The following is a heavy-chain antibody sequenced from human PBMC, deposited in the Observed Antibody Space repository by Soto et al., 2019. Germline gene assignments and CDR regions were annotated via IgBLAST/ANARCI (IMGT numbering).Heavy chain of an antibody. CDR3: ARDKITGLFDY. CDR2: MYHSGNT. J-gene: IGHJ4*02. Sequence: PSETLSLTCTVSGDSISSNNYYWGWIRQPPGMGLEWIGSMYHSGNTYHNPSLKSRVTISVDTSKNQFSLKLTSVTAADTAVYYCARDKITGLFDYWGQGTLVTVSS. V-gene: IGHV4-39*07. D-gene: IGHD2-8*02. CDR1: GDSISSNNYY.